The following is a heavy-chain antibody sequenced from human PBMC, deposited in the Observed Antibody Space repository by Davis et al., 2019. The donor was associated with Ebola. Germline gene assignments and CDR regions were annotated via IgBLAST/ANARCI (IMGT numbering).Heavy chain of an antibody. Sequence: GESLKISCAASGFTFSGSAMNWVRQAPGKGLEWVSSISSSSSYIYYADSVKGRFTISRDNAKNSLYLQMNSLRAEDTAVYYCARDEGGKVGATTWGDRFDYWGQGTLVTVSS. CDR1: GFTFSGSA. V-gene: IGHV3-21*01. CDR2: ISSSSSYI. J-gene: IGHJ4*02. D-gene: IGHD1-26*01. CDR3: ARDEGGKVGATTWGDRFDY.